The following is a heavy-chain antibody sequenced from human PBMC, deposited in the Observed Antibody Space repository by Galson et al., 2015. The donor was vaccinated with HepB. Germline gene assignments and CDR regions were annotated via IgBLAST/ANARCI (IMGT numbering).Heavy chain of an antibody. J-gene: IGHJ4*02. Sequence: SLRLSCAASGLTFSSYSMNWVRQAPGKGLEWVSYISSSSSTIYYADSVKGRFTISRDNAKDSLYLQMNSLRAEDTAVYYCARGIAVAGSTHPNFDYWGQGTLVTVSS. V-gene: IGHV3-48*04. CDR3: ARGIAVAGSTHPNFDY. D-gene: IGHD6-19*01. CDR1: GLTFSSYS. CDR2: ISSSSSTI.